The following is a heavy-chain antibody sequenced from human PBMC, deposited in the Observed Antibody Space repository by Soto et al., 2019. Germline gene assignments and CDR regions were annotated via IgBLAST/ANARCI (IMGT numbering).Heavy chain of an antibody. CDR3: ARDIFGVVRVMDV. V-gene: IGHV3-21*01. J-gene: IGHJ6*02. CDR1: GFTFSSYS. CDR2: ISSSSSYI. Sequence: EVQLVESGGGLVKPGGSLRLSCAASGFTFSSYSMNWVRQAPGKGLEWVSSISSSSSYIYYADSVKGRFTISRDNAKNSLYLQINSLRAEDTAVYYCARDIFGVVRVMDVWGQGTTVTVSS. D-gene: IGHD3-3*01.